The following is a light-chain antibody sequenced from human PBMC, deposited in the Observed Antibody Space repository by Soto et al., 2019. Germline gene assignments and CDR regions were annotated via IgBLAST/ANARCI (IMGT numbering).Light chain of an antibody. CDR3: QQYDVWPWT. J-gene: IGKJ1*01. V-gene: IGKV3-15*01. CDR2: SSF. Sequence: IVMTQSPATLSVSPGERATLSCRASQSVRSNLAWYQQKPGQAPRLLIFSSFTRATGIPSGFSGSGSGTAFSLTIISLQSEDYALYYCQQYDVWPWTFGQGTKVDIK. CDR1: QSVRSN.